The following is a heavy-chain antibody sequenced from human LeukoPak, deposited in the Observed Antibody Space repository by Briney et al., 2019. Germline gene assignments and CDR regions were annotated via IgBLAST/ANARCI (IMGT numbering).Heavy chain of an antibody. CDR2: ISYSGTT. CDR1: GASLTRYH. D-gene: IGHD3-16*01. CDR3: ARVGAPWGAFDI. Sequence: KTSETLSLTCTVSGASLTRYHWTWIRQSPGKGLEWIGYISYSGTTDYNPSLKSRVTISGDTAKTHFSLRLTSVTAADTAVYFCARVGAPWGAFDIWGPGTMVIVSS. J-gene: IGHJ3*02. V-gene: IGHV4-59*01.